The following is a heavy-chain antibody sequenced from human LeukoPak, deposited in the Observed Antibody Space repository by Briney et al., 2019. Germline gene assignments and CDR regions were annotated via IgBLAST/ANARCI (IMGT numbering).Heavy chain of an antibody. CDR1: GFTFSSYS. D-gene: IGHD1-1*01. CDR3: ATPVTTRYEGHY. CDR2: ISSSSSYI. J-gene: IGHJ4*02. V-gene: IGHV3-21*01. Sequence: GGSLRLSCAASGFTFSSYSMNWVRQAPGKGLEWVSSISSSSSYIYYADSGKGRFTISRDNAKNSLYLQMNSLRAEDTAVYYCATPVTTRYEGHYWGQGTLVTVSS.